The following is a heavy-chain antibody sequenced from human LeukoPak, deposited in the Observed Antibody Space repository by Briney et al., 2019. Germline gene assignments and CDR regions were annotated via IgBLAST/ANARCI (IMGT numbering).Heavy chain of an antibody. CDR3: ARDRRRSGGWYYFDY. CDR1: GFTVSNNY. J-gene: IGHJ4*02. CDR2: IYSGGST. D-gene: IGHD6-19*01. V-gene: IGHV3-53*01. Sequence: GGSLRLSCAASGFTVSNNYMSWVRQAPGKGLEWVSVIYSGGSTYYADSVKGRFTISRDNSKNTLYLQMNSLRAEDTAVYHCARDRRRSGGWYYFDYWGQGTLVTVSS.